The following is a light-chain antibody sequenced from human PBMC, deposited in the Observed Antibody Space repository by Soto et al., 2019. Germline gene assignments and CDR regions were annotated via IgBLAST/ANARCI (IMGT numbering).Light chain of an antibody. CDR2: AAS. Sequence: DIQMTQSPSSLSASVGDRVTITCRASQSISTYLNWYQQKPGKVPKLLIYAASSLQSGVPSRFSGSGSGTDFTLTISSLQPEHFATYYCQQTHTTFTFGGGPTVEIK. CDR3: QQTHTTFT. V-gene: IGKV1-39*01. CDR1: QSISTY. J-gene: IGKJ4*01.